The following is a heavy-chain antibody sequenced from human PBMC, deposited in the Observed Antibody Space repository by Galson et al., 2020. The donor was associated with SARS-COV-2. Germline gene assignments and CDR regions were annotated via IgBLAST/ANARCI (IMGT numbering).Heavy chain of an antibody. CDR2: IYYSGST. J-gene: IGHJ2*01. D-gene: IGHD6-6*01. V-gene: IGHV4-59*01. Sequence: SETLSLTCTVPGGSISSYYWSWIRQPPGKGLEWIGYIYYSGSTNYNPSLKSRVTISVDTSKNQFSLKLSSVTAADTAVYYCARARNGYSSSFISAGRRNFDLWGRGTLVTVSS. CDR1: GGSISSYY. CDR3: ARARNGYSSSFISAGRRNFDL.